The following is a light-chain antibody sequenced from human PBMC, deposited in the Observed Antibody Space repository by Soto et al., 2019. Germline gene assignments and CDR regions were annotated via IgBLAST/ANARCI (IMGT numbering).Light chain of an antibody. J-gene: IGKJ1*01. Sequence: EIFLTQSPDTLSLSPGERATLSCRASQSVTNYIAWYQQRPGQAPRLLIHDASNRATGVPARFSGSGSGTDFTLTISDLEPADFGLYYCQQRLNWPPGFGQGTKVEIK. CDR1: QSVTNY. CDR3: QQRLNWPPG. V-gene: IGKV3-11*01. CDR2: DAS.